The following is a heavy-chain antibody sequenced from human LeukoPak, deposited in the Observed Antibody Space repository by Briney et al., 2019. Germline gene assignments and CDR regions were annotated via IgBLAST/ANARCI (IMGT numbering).Heavy chain of an antibody. CDR1: GGSISSYY. V-gene: IGHV4-4*07. CDR2: IYTSGST. CDR3: AREGPYSGSYRDAFDI. J-gene: IGHJ3*02. Sequence: ETLSLTCTVSGGSISSYYWSWIRQPAGKGLEWIGRIYTSGSTNYNPSLKSRVTMSVDTSKNQFSLKLSSVTAADTAVYYCAREGPYSGSYRDAFDIWGQGTMVTVSS. D-gene: IGHD1-26*01.